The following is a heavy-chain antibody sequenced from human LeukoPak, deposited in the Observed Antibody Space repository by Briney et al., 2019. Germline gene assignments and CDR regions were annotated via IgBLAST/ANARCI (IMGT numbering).Heavy chain of an antibody. CDR3: ARLEVYGSGSPPYYYRAV. CDR2: IYYSGRT. V-gene: IGHV4-59*08. CDR1: GGSISSYY. D-gene: IGHD3-10*01. J-gene: IGHJ6*03. Sequence: SETLSLTCTVSGGSISSYYWSWIRQPPGKGLEWIGYIYYSGRTNYNPSLKSRVTISVDTSKNQFSLKLSSVTAADTAVYYCARLEVYGSGSPPYYYRAVWRKLSTVTVSS.